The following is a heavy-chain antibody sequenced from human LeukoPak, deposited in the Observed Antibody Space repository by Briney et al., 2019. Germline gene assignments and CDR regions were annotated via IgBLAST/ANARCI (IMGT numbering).Heavy chain of an antibody. J-gene: IGHJ6*03. CDR1: GFTFSSYA. D-gene: IGHD3-22*01. Sequence: GGSLRLSCAASGFTFSSYAMSWVRQAPGKGLEWVSAISGSGGSTYYADSVKGRFTISRDNSKNTLYLQMNSLRAEDTAVYYCASKTQADSSGYYYNYYYMDVWGKGTTVTVSS. V-gene: IGHV3-23*01. CDR2: ISGSGGST. CDR3: ASKTQADSSGYYYNYYYMDV.